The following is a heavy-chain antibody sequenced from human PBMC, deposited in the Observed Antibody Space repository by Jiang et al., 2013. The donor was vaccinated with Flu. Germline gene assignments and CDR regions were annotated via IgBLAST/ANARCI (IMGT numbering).Heavy chain of an antibody. V-gene: IGHV4-34*01. D-gene: IGHD2-15*01. J-gene: IGHJ4*02. CDR3: ARIGVVVVAAGFDY. CDR1: GGSFSGYY. Sequence: LLKPSETLSLTCAVYGGSFSGYYWSWIRQPPGKGLEWIGEINHSGSTNYNPSLKSRVTISVDTSKNQFSLKLSSVTAADTAVYYCARIGVVVVAAGFDYWGQGTLVTVSS. CDR2: INHSGST.